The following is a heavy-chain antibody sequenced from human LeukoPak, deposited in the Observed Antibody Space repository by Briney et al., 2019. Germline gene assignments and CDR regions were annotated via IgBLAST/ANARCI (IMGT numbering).Heavy chain of an antibody. CDR2: IIPIFGTA. D-gene: IGHD3-22*01. J-gene: IGHJ4*02. Sequence: SVKVSCKASGGTFSSYAISWVRQAPGQGLEWMGRIIPIFGTANYAQKFQGRVTITADKFTSTAYMGLSSLRSEDTAVYYCARGPRLTYYYDSSGYYLDYWGQGTLVTVSS. CDR3: ARGPRLTYYYDSSGYYLDY. V-gene: IGHV1-69*06. CDR1: GGTFSSYA.